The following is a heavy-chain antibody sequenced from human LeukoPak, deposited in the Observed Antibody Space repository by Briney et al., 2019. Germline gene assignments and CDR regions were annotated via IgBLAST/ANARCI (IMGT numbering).Heavy chain of an antibody. CDR1: GGSISSGSYN. J-gene: IGHJ5*02. Sequence: SETLSLTCTVSGGSISSGSYNWTWIRQPAGKGLEWIGHISTSESTNYNPSLKSRVTISVDTSKNQFSLKLSSVTAADTAVYYCARHQRRYYYDSSGYYWFDPWGQGTLVTVSS. V-gene: IGHV4-61*09. CDR2: ISTSEST. D-gene: IGHD3-22*01. CDR3: ARHQRRYYYDSSGYYWFDP.